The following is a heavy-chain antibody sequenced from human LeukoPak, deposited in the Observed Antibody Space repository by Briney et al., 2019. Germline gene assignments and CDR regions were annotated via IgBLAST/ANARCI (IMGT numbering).Heavy chain of an antibody. CDR1: GFSFSTSE. Sequence: GGSLRLSCTAASGFSFSTSEMKWVRQAPGKGLEWISYIRSSGDLMYYAESVKGRFSISRDNAKNSLFLQMNSLRVEDTAISSCRRAQDRYDYGDHGWFDPWGQGTLVTVSS. J-gene: IGHJ5*02. CDR2: IRSSGDLM. CDR3: RRAQDRYDYGDHGWFDP. V-gene: IGHV3-48*03. D-gene: IGHD4-17*01.